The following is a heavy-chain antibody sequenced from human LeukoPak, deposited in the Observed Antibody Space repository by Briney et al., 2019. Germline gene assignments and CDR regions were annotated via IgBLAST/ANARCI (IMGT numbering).Heavy chain of an antibody. D-gene: IGHD3-22*01. CDR1: GFTVSSNY. V-gene: IGHV3-66*01. CDR3: ARGYYDSSGYYLPFDY. Sequence: PGGSLRLSCAASGFTVSSNYMSWVRQAPGKGLEWVSVIYSGGSTYYADSVKGRFTISRDNSKNTLYLQMNSLRAEDTAVYYCARGYYDSSGYYLPFDYWGQGTLVTVSS. J-gene: IGHJ4*02. CDR2: IYSGGST.